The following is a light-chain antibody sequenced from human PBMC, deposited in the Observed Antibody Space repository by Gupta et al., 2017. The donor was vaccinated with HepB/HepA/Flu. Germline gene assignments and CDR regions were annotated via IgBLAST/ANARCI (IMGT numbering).Light chain of an antibody. V-gene: IGKV2-24*01. CDR3: MQAVHFPHT. CDR2: KVS. CDR1: RSLAHSDGNTY. J-gene: IGKJ4*01. Sequence: IVMTQSPLSSPVTLGQAASISCKSSRSLAHSDGNTYLSWFHQRPGQPPRLLSHKVSSRVSGVPERFSGRGAETEFTLEFRRVEADDVGVYYCMQAVHFPHTFGGGTKVEIK.